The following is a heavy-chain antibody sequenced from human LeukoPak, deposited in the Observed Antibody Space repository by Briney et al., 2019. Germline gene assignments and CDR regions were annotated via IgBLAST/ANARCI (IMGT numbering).Heavy chain of an antibody. CDR3: AGSLGYCTSNVCYLKY. D-gene: IGHD2-8*01. CDR2: IIPILATT. Sequence: ASVKVSCKASGGTFRTIGISWVRQGPGQGLEWMGTIIPILATTTYTQKFQGRVTLTADESTGTAYMDWFSLRSDDTAVYYCAGSLGYCTSNVCYLKYWGQGTLVTVSS. V-gene: IGHV1-69*13. CDR1: GGTFRTIG. J-gene: IGHJ4*02.